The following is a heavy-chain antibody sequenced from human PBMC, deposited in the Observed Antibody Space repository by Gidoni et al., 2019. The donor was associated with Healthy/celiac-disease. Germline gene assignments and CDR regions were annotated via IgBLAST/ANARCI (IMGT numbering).Heavy chain of an antibody. V-gene: IGHV3-23*01. CDR3: AKAQYSGSYLDY. CDR2: ISGSGGST. D-gene: IGHD1-26*01. J-gene: IGHJ4*02. CDR1: GFTFSSHA. Sequence: EVQLLESGGGLVQHGGSLGLYCAASGFTFSSHAMSWVRQAPGKGLEWVSAISGSGGSTYYADSVKGRFTISRDNSKNTLYLQMNSLRAEDTAVYYCAKAQYSGSYLDYWGQGTLVTVSS.